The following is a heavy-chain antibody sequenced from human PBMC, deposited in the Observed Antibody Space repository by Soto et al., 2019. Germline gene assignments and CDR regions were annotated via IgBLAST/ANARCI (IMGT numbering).Heavy chain of an antibody. J-gene: IGHJ5*02. CDR3: AREVGTAMVQFWFDP. CDR2: IIPIFGTA. V-gene: IGHV1-69*01. D-gene: IGHD5-18*01. Sequence: QVQLVQSGAEVKKPGSSVKVSCKASGGTFSSYAISWVRQAPGQRLEWMGGIIPIFGTANYAQKFQGRVTIAADESTSTAYMELSRLRSEDTAVYYCAREVGTAMVQFWFDPWCQGTLVTVSS. CDR1: GGTFSSYA.